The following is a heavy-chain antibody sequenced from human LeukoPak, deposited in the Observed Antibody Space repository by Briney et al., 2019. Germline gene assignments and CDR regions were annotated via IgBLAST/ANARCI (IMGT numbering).Heavy chain of an antibody. V-gene: IGHV3-30*04. D-gene: IGHD1-26*01. Sequence: GGSLRLSCAASGFTFSSYAMHWVRQAPGKGLEWVAVISYDGSNKYYADSVKGRFTISRDNSKNTLYLQMNSLRAEDTAVYYCAREDGIVGDSSAFDIWGQGTMVTVSS. CDR1: GFTFSSYA. CDR2: ISYDGSNK. J-gene: IGHJ3*02. CDR3: AREDGIVGDSSAFDI.